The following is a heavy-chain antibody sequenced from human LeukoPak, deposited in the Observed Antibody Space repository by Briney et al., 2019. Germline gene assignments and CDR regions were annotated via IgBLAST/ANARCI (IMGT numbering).Heavy chain of an antibody. Sequence: GGSLRLSCAASGFTFSSYAMSWVRQAPGKGLEWVSVIYSGGSTYYADSVKGRFTISRDNSKNTLYLQMNSLRAEDTAVYYCARRCGGSCFYAFDIWGQGTMVTVSS. CDR1: GFTFSSYA. V-gene: IGHV3-66*01. CDR2: IYSGGST. J-gene: IGHJ3*02. CDR3: ARRCGGSCFYAFDI. D-gene: IGHD2-15*01.